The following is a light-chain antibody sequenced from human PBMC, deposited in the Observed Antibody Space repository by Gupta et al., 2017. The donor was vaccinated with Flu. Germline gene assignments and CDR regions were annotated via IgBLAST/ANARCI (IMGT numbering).Light chain of an antibody. Sequence: ELVLTQSPGTLSLSPGERATLSCRASQSVSSSYLAWYQQKPGQAPRLLIYGASSRATGIPDRFSGSGSGTDFTLTISRLEPEDFAVYYCQQYGSSPLTFGGGTKVGIK. J-gene: IGKJ4*01. CDR2: GAS. V-gene: IGKV3-20*01. CDR1: QSVSSSY. CDR3: QQYGSSPLT.